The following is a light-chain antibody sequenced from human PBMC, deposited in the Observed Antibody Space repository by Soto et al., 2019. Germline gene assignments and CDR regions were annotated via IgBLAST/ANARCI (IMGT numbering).Light chain of an antibody. Sequence: IVMTQSPATLSVSPGERATLSCRASQSVSSNLAWYQQKPGQAPRLLIYDASTRATGIPARFSGSGSGTEFALTISSLQSEDFAVYYCQQYNSWLTCGGGTKVEI. J-gene: IGKJ4*01. CDR2: DAS. CDR1: QSVSSN. V-gene: IGKV3-15*01. CDR3: QQYNSWLT.